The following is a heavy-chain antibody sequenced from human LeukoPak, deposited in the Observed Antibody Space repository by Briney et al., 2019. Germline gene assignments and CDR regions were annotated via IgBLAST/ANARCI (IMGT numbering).Heavy chain of an antibody. Sequence: SETLSLTCAAYGGSFSGCYWSWIRQPPGKGLEWIGEINHSGSTNYNPSLKSRVTISVDTSKNQFSLKLSSVTAADTAVYYCARGLDLWGRGTLVTVSS. CDR2: INHSGST. J-gene: IGHJ2*01. V-gene: IGHV4-34*01. CDR1: GGSFSGCY. CDR3: ARGLDL.